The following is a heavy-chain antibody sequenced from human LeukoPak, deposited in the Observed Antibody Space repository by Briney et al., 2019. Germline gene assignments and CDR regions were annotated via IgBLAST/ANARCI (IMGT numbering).Heavy chain of an antibody. D-gene: IGHD3-10*01. CDR3: TCATPYYYGSGSYYTDY. Sequence: GESLKISCKGSGYSFTNYWIGWVRQMPGKGLEWMGIIFPGDSDTRYNPSFQGQVTISADKSISTAYLQWCSLKASDTAMYYCTCATPYYYGSGSYYTDYWGQGTLVTVSS. J-gene: IGHJ4*02. CDR2: IFPGDSDT. V-gene: IGHV5-51*01. CDR1: GYSFTNYW.